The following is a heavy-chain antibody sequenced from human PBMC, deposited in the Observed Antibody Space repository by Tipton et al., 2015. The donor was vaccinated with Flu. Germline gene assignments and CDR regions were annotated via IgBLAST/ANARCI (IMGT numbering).Heavy chain of an antibody. CDR1: GYSISSRYY. J-gene: IGHJ4*02. Sequence: TLSLTCTVSGYSISSRYYWGWIRQPPGKGLEWIGNSHRSGNTYYNPSLKSRVTISVDTSKNQFSLKLTSVTAADTAVYYCARHTGDSVRGIVDYWGQGTVVTVSS. CDR2: SHRSGNT. V-gene: IGHV4-38-2*02. CDR3: ARHTGDSVRGIVDY. D-gene: IGHD3-10*02.